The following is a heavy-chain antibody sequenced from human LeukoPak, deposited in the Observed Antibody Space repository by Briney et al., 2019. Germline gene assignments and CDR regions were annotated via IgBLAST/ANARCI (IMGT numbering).Heavy chain of an antibody. CDR3: ARTAETIYYYDSSGYEPTFDY. V-gene: IGHV1-69*05. Sequence: SVKVSCKASGGTFSSYAISWARQAPGQGLEWMGRIIPIFGTANYAQKYQGRVTITTDESTSTAYMELSSLRSEDTAVYYCARTAETIYYYDSSGYEPTFDYWGQGTLVTVSS. D-gene: IGHD3-22*01. CDR2: IIPIFGTA. CDR1: GGTFSSYA. J-gene: IGHJ4*02.